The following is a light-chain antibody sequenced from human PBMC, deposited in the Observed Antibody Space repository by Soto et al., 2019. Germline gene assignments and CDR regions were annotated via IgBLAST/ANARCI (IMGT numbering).Light chain of an antibody. J-gene: IGLJ1*01. CDR1: ISDIGGYNF. CDR2: DVN. CDR3: SSYAGSNNYV. V-gene: IGLV2-8*01. Sequence: QSALTQPASVSGSPGQSITISCTGTISDIGGYNFISWYQHHPGKAPKLVIYDVNNRPSGVPDRFSGSKSGNTASLTVSGLQAEDEADYYCSSYAGSNNYVFGTGTKVTVL.